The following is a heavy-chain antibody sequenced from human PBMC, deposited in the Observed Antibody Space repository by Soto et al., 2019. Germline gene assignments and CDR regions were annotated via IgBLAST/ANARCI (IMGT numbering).Heavy chain of an antibody. J-gene: IGHJ6*02. CDR1: GFKISSSS. Sequence: GGSLRLSCAAVGFKISSSSMNWVRQAPGRGMVYVAYSRESGRNTLYADFVKSPFTVSRATAKNPLYLQMSGLRDEDSAGYSCARYYYDSSGYDGMDVWGQGTTVTVSS. D-gene: IGHD3-22*01. V-gene: IGHV3-48*02. CDR3: ARYYYDSSGYDGMDV. CDR2: SRESGRNT.